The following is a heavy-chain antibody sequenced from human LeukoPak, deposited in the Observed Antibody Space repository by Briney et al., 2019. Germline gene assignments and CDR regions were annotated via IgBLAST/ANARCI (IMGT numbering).Heavy chain of an antibody. V-gene: IGHV1-2*02. J-gene: IGHJ4*02. CDR3: ARGSGERGYDYGY. CDR2: ISPNSGDT. D-gene: IGHD5-12*01. CDR1: GYTFTGYY. Sequence: ASVKVSCKASGYTFTGYYIHWVRQAPGQGLEWMGWISPNSGDTNYEQKFQGRVTLTRDTSIRTAYMELSRLRFDDTAVYYCARGSGERGYDYGYWGQGTLVTVSS.